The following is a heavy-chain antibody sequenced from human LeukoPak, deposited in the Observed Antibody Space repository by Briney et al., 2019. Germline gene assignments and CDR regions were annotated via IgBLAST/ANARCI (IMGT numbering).Heavy chain of an antibody. CDR2: INPNSGGT. Sequence: ASVKVSCKATGYTFTGYYMHWVRQAPGQGLEWMGWINPNSGGTNYAQKFQGRVTMTRDTSISTAYMELIRLRSDDTAVYYCALWEIVHYAFDFWGQGTMVTVSS. J-gene: IGHJ3*01. D-gene: IGHD5-12*01. CDR3: ALWEIVHYAFDF. CDR1: GYTFTGYY. V-gene: IGHV1-2*02.